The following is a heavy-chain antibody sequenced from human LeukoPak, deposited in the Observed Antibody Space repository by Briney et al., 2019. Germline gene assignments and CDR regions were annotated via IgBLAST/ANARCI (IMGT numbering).Heavy chain of an antibody. CDR3: ATSPAGGLGNFGYFDY. CDR2: ISYDGSNK. Sequence: GRSLRLSCAASGFTFSSYAMHWVRQAPGKGLEWVAVISYDGSNKYYADSVKGRFTISRDNSKNTLYLQMNSLRAEDTAVYYCATSPAGGLGNFGYFDYWGQGTLVTVSS. D-gene: IGHD3-10*01. J-gene: IGHJ4*02. V-gene: IGHV3-30-3*01. CDR1: GFTFSSYA.